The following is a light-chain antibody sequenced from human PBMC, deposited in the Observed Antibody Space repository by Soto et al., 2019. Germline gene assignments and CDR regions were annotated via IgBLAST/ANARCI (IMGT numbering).Light chain of an antibody. CDR1: QDISSL. CDR3: QQANSFPT. V-gene: IGKV1-12*01. J-gene: IGKJ4*01. Sequence: DIPMTQSPSSVSASVGDRVTITCRASQDISSLLAWYQQKPGKAPKLLIYAASSLQSGVPSRCSGSGSGTDFTLTISSLQPEDFATYYCQQANSFPTFGGGTKVEI. CDR2: AAS.